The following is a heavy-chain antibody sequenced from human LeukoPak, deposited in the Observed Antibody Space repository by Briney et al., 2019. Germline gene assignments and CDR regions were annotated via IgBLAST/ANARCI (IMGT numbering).Heavy chain of an antibody. D-gene: IGHD2-2*01. CDR1: GGSISSSSYY. V-gene: IGHV4-39*01. J-gene: IGHJ4*02. CDR3: ARHCSSTSCYAAFDY. Sequence: PSETLSLTCTVSGGSISSSSYYWGWIRQPPGKGLEWIGSIYYSGSTYYNPSLKSRVTISVDTSKNQFSLKLSSVTAADTAVYYCARHCSSTSCYAAFDYWGQGTLVTVSS. CDR2: IYYSGST.